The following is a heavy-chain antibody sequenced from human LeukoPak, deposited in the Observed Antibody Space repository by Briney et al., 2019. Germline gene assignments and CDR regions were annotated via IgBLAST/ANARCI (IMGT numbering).Heavy chain of an antibody. CDR1: GYTFTSYG. Sequence: ASVKVSCKASGYTFTSYGISWVRQAPGQGLEWMGWISPYNGNTNYAQKLQGRVTMTTDTSTSTAYMEMSSLRSDDTAVYYCARVLSKYNWNDQHYYYYGMDVWGQGTLVTVSS. V-gene: IGHV1-18*01. J-gene: IGHJ6*02. D-gene: IGHD1-20*01. CDR3: ARVLSKYNWNDQHYYYYGMDV. CDR2: ISPYNGNT.